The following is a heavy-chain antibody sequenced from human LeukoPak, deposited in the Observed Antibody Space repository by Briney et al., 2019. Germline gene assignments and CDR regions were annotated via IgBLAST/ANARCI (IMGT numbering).Heavy chain of an antibody. Sequence: SETLSVTCTVSGYSISSGYYWGWIRQPPGKGLEWIGSIYHSGSTYYNPSLKSRVTISVDTSKNQFSLKLSSVTAADTAVYYCATTTIRLGYWGQGTLVTVSS. CDR2: IYHSGST. J-gene: IGHJ4*02. CDR1: GYSISSGYY. D-gene: IGHD1-1*01. V-gene: IGHV4-38-2*02. CDR3: ATTTIRLGY.